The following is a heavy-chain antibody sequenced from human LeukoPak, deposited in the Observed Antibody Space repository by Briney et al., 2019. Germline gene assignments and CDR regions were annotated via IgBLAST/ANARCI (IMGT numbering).Heavy chain of an antibody. D-gene: IGHD6-19*01. J-gene: IGHJ4*02. V-gene: IGHV4-34*01. CDR3: ARGIAVAGTFDY. CDR1: GGSINSYY. CDR2: INHSGST. Sequence: SETLSLTCTVSGGSINSYYWSWIRQPPGKGLEWIGEINHSGSTNYNPSLKSRVTISVDTSKNQFSLKLSSVTAADTAVYYCARGIAVAGTFDYWGQGTLVTVSS.